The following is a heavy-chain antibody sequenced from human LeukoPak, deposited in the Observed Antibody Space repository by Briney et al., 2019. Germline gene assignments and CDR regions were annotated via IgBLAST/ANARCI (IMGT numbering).Heavy chain of an antibody. CDR3: AKDPRGGSGSYYSYYFDY. CDR1: GFTFSSYG. CDR2: ISYDGSNK. V-gene: IGHV3-30*18. J-gene: IGHJ4*02. D-gene: IGHD3-10*01. Sequence: GGSLRLSCAASGFTFSSYGMHWVRQAPGKGLEWVAVISYDGSNKYYADSVKGRFTISRDNSKNTLYLQMNSLRAEDTAVYYCAKDPRGGSGSYYSYYFDYWGQGTLVTVSS.